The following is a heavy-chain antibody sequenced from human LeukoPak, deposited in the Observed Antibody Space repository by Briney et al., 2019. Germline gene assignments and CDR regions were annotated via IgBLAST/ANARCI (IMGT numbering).Heavy chain of an antibody. V-gene: IGHV3-7*05. CDR2: IKKDGSEK. CDR3: AREMGWNYGDY. J-gene: IGHJ4*02. D-gene: IGHD1-7*01. Sequence: GGSLRLSCAASGFTFSTYWMTWVRQAPGKGLEWAANIKKDGSEKYYVDSVRGRFTISRDNAKNSLYHQMNSLRAEDTAVYYCAREMGWNYGDYWGQGTLVTVPS. CDR1: GFTFSTYW.